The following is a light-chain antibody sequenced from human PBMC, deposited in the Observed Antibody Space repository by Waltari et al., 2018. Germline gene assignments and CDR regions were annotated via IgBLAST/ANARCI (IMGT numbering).Light chain of an antibody. CDR3: AAWDDSLNGSWV. J-gene: IGLJ3*02. V-gene: IGLV1-44*01. Sequence: QSVLTQPPSASGTPGQRVTISCSGSSSNIGRNTVTWYQQLPGTAPKLLIYSNNQRPSGVPDRFSGSKSGTSASLAISGLQSEDEADYYCAAWDDSLNGSWVFGGGTKLTVL. CDR2: SNN. CDR1: SSNIGRNT.